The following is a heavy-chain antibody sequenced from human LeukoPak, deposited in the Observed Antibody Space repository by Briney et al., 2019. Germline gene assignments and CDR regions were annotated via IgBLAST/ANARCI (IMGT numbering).Heavy chain of an antibody. J-gene: IGHJ1*01. D-gene: IGHD6-13*01. Sequence: ASVKVSCKASGGTFSSYAISWVRQAPGQGLEWMGWINPNSGGTNYAQKFQGRVTMTRDTSISTAYMELSRLRSDDTAVYYCARVVSSSWTRPLQHWGQGTLVTVSS. CDR3: ARVVSSSWTRPLQH. CDR1: GGTFSSYA. V-gene: IGHV1-2*02. CDR2: INPNSGGT.